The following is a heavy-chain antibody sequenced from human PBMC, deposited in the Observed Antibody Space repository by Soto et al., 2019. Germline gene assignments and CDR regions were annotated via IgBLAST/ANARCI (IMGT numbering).Heavy chain of an antibody. Sequence: SLRLSCAASGFTFSDYGMHWVRQAPGKGLEWVAVIAYDGRNKYYADSVKGRFTISRDNSKNTLYLQMNSLRAEDTAVYYCSGQDGMDVWGQGTTVTVSS. J-gene: IGHJ6*02. V-gene: IGHV3-30*03. CDR2: IAYDGRNK. CDR3: SGQDGMDV. CDR1: GFTFSDYG.